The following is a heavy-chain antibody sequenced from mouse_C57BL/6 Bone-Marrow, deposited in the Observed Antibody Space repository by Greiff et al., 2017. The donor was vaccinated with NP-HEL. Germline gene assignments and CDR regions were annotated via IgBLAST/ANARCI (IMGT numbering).Heavy chain of an antibody. D-gene: IGHD2-1*01. CDR1: GYTFTSYW. CDR2: IDPSDSYT. Sequence: QVHVKHPGAELVMPGASVKLSCKASGYTFTSYWMHWVKQRPGQGLEWIGEIDPSDSYTNYNQKFKGKSTLTVDKSSSTAYMQLSSLTSEDSAVYYCARDPPMWGNYLYWYFDVWGTGTTVTVSS. CDR3: ARDPPMWGNYLYWYFDV. V-gene: IGHV1-69*01. J-gene: IGHJ1*03.